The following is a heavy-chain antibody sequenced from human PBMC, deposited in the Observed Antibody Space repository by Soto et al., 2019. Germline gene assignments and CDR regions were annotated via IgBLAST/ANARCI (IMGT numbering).Heavy chain of an antibody. Sequence: SETLSLTCSVSGASTVSHYHWTWIRQPPGKGLEWMGYIFNSGTTFYNPSLTSRLSISMDTSGNHFSLELRSVTAADTAVYYCALALGPTAGLDYWGQGTLVTVSS. D-gene: IGHD1-26*01. CDR3: ALALGPTAGLDY. CDR2: IFNSGTT. CDR1: GASTVSHYH. V-gene: IGHV4-31*02. J-gene: IGHJ4*02.